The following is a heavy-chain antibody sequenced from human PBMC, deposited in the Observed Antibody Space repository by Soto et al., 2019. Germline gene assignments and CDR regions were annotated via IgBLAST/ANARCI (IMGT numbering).Heavy chain of an antibody. J-gene: IGHJ4*02. Sequence: SVKVSCKASGGTFSSYSISWVRQAPGQGLEWMGGIIPIFGTANYAQKFQGRVTITADESTSTAYMELSSLRSEDTAVYYCAVSGSYYYYFDYWGQGTLVTVSS. CDR3: AVSGSYYYYFDY. CDR2: IIPIFGTA. CDR1: GGTFSSYS. V-gene: IGHV1-69*13. D-gene: IGHD1-26*01.